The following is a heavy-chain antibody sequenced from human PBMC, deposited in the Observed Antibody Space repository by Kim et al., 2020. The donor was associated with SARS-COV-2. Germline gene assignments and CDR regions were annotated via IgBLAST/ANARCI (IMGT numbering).Heavy chain of an antibody. CDR2: IIPIFGTA. CDR3: AGDCRYDSSGYYYYYYYGMDV. J-gene: IGHJ6*02. CDR1: GGTFSSYA. V-gene: IGHV1-69*13. Sequence: SVKVSCKASGGTFSSYAISWVRQAPGQGLEWMGGIIPIFGTANYAQKFQGRVTITADESTSTAYMELSSLRSEDTAVYYCAGDCRYDSSGYYYYYYYGMDVWGQGTTVTVSS. D-gene: IGHD3-22*01.